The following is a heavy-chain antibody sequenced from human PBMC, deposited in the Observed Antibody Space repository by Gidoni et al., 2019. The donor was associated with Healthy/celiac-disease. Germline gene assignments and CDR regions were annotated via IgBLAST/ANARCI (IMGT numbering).Heavy chain of an antibody. CDR2: IYYSGST. J-gene: IGHJ5*02. V-gene: IGHV4-39*01. CDR1: GGSISSSSYY. D-gene: IGHD3-10*01. CDR3: ARAHLTRRITMVRGVGPNWFDP. Sequence: QLQLQESGPGLVKPSATLSLPCPVSGGSISSSSYYWGWIRQPPGKGLEWIGSIYYSGSTYYNPSLKSRVTISVDTSKNQFSLKLSSVTAADTAVYYCARAHLTRRITMVRGVGPNWFDPWGQGTLVTVSS.